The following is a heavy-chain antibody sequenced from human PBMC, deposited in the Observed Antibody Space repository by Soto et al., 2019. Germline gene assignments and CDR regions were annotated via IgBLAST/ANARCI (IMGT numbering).Heavy chain of an antibody. Sequence: QVQLQESGPGLVKPSGTLSLTCAVSGGSISSSNWWSWVRQPPGKGLEWMGEIYHSGSTTSNPSLKSRATLSVDKSMNPFALMLSSVTAADTALYYCPRVPRAAAGTAWGQGTLVTVSS. J-gene: IGHJ5*02. D-gene: IGHD6-13*01. CDR2: IYHSGST. V-gene: IGHV4-4*02. CDR3: PRVPRAAAGTA. CDR1: GGSISSSNW.